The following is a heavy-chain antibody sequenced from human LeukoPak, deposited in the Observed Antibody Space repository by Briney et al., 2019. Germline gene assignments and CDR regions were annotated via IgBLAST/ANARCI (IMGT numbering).Heavy chain of an antibody. J-gene: IGHJ6*02. CDR2: ISSSGSTI. Sequence: GGSLRLSCAASGFTFSDYYMSWIRQAPGKGLEWVSYISSSGSTIYYADSVKGRFTISRDNAKNSLYLQMNSLRAEDTAVYYCASSGSSWSPRSHYYGMDVWGQGTTVTVSS. D-gene: IGHD6-13*01. V-gene: IGHV3-11*01. CDR3: ASSGSSWSPRSHYYGMDV. CDR1: GFTFSDYY.